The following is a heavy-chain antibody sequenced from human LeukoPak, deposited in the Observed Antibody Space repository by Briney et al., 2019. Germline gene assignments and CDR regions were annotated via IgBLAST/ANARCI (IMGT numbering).Heavy chain of an antibody. V-gene: IGHV4-4*02. J-gene: IGHJ4*02. CDR3: ASTAVASRSDY. CDR2: IYRSGST. D-gene: IGHD6-19*01. Sequence: SGTLSLTCAVPGGSISSSNWWSWVRPPPGKGLEWIGEIYRSGSTNYNPSLKSRVTISVDKSKNQFSLKLSSVTAADTAVYYCASTAVASRSDYWGQGTLVTVSS. CDR1: GGSISSSNW.